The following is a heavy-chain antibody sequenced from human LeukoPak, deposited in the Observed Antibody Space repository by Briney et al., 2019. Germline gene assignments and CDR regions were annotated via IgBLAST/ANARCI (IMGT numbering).Heavy chain of an antibody. J-gene: IGHJ4*02. CDR2: INPNSGNT. D-gene: IGHD3-16*02. V-gene: IGHV1-8*01. CDR1: GYTFTSYD. Sequence: ASVKVSCKASGYTFTSYDINWVRQATGQGLEWMGWINPNSGNTGYAQKFQGRVTKTRNTSISTAYMELSSLRSEDTAVYYCAREEGGFSLGELSFFDYWGQGTLVTVSS. CDR3: AREEGGFSLGELSFFDY.